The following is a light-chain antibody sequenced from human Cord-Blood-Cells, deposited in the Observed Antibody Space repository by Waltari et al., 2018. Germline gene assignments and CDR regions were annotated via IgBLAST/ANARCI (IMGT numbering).Light chain of an antibody. V-gene: IGLV2-14*01. CDR1: SSDGGRYNY. CDR3: SSYTSSSTLV. J-gene: IGLJ2*01. Sequence: SALTQPASVCGSTGQSVTISCTGTSSDGGRYNYDSLYQQHPGKAPKLMIYEVSNRPSGVSNRFSGSKSGNTASLTISGLQAEDEADYYCSSYTSSSTLVFGGGTKLTVL. CDR2: EVS.